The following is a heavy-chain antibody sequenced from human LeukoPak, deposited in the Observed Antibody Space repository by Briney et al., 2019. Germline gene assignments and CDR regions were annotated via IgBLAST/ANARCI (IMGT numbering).Heavy chain of an antibody. CDR3: ARDARKGRAFDI. Sequence: ASVKVSCKASGNTFTSYYMHWVRQAPGQGLEWMGIINPSGGSTSYAQKFQGRVTMTRDTSTSTVYMELSSLRSEDTAVYYCARDARKGRAFDIWGQGTMVTVSS. CDR1: GNTFTSYY. D-gene: IGHD1-26*01. J-gene: IGHJ3*02. CDR2: INPSGGST. V-gene: IGHV1-46*01.